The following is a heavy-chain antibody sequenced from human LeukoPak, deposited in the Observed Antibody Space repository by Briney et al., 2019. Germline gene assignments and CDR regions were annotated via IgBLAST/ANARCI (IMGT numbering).Heavy chain of an antibody. D-gene: IGHD5-24*01. J-gene: IGHJ4*03. V-gene: IGHV4-34*01. Sequence: SETLSLTCAVYGGSFSRYYWSWIRQSPGKGLEWIAEIDHRGDTNYDPSVKSRVTISVDTSKNQFSLKLRSLSAADTALYYCARGATISETGYFDFWGQGTLVTVSS. CDR2: IDHRGDT. CDR1: GGSFSRYY. CDR3: ARGATISETGYFDF.